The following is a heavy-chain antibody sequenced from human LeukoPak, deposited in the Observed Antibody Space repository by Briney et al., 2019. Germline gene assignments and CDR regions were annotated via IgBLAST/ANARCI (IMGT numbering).Heavy chain of an antibody. CDR2: IYCDGSKT. CDR1: GYTFTDYW. J-gene: IGHJ5*02. CDR3: ARRAELGMRWFDL. V-gene: IGHV5-51*01. Sequence: GSSLQISCEGSGYTFTDYWIGWVRRMPGKGLEWMGIIYCDGSKTIYSPSFQSQVTISVDKSINTSYLQWSSLKASDTAMYFCARRAELGMRWFDLWGQGTLVTVLS. D-gene: IGHD7-27*01.